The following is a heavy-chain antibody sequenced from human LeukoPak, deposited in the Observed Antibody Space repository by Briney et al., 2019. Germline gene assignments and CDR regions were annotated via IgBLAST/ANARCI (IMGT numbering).Heavy chain of an antibody. CDR1: GFTFSSYS. J-gene: IGHJ4*02. V-gene: IGHV3-21*01. CDR2: ISSSSSYI. D-gene: IGHD2-8*01. CDR3: ARCMSWRDYFDY. Sequence: GGSLRLSCAASGFTFSSYSMNWVRQAPGKGLEWVSSISSSSSYIYYADSVKGRFTISRDNAKNSLYLQMNSLRAEDTAVYYCARCMSWRDYFDYWGQGTLVTVSS.